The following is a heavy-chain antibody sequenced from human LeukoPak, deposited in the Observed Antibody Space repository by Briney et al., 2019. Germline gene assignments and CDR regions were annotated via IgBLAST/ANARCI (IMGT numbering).Heavy chain of an antibody. D-gene: IGHD6-19*01. CDR1: GYTFSNYY. V-gene: IGHV1-46*01. CDR2: INPSGGST. CDR3: ARAVAATFDY. Sequence: ASVKVSCKASGYTFSNYYMHWVRQAPGQGLEWMGIINPSGGSTTYAHKFQDRVTMTRDTSTSTVYMDLSSLRSEDTAMYYCARAVAATFDYWGQGTLVTVSS. J-gene: IGHJ4*02.